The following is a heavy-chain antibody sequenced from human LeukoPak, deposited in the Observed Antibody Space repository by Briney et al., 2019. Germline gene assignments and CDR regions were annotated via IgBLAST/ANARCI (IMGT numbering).Heavy chain of an antibody. CDR1: GFTFSSYS. CDR3: ARVYRVLRFLEWLSRSRGTFDP. D-gene: IGHD3-3*01. CDR2: ISSSSSYI. V-gene: IGHV3-21*01. J-gene: IGHJ5*02. Sequence: PGGSLRLSCAASGFTFSSYSMNWVRQAPGKGLEWVSSISSSSSYIYYADSVKGRFTISRDNAKNSLYLQMNSLRAEDTAVYYCARVYRVLRFLEWLSRSRGTFDPWGQGTLVTVSS.